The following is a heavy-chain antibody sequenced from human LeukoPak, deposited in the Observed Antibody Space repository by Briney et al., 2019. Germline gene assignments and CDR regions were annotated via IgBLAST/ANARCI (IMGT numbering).Heavy chain of an antibody. CDR2: ISGSGGST. V-gene: IGHV3-23*01. Sequence: GGSLRLSCAASGFTVSSNYMSWVRQAPGKGLEWVSGISGSGGSTYYADSVKGRFTISRDNSKNTLYLQMNSLRAEDTAVYYCAKDLYMTSAAGTCFDSWGQGTLVTVSS. CDR3: AKDLYMTSAAGTCFDS. J-gene: IGHJ4*02. CDR1: GFTVSSNY. D-gene: IGHD6-13*01.